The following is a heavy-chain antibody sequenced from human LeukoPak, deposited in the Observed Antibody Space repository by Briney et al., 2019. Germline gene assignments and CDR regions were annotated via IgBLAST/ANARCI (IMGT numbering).Heavy chain of an antibody. CDR3: ARLLWFGELPDY. D-gene: IGHD3-10*01. Sequence: GGSLRPSCAASGFTLSDYYMSWIRQAPGKGLEWVSYISSSGSTIYYADSVKGRFTISRDNAKNTLYLQMNSLRAEDTAVYYCARLLWFGELPDYWGQGTLVTVSS. CDR2: ISSSGSTI. J-gene: IGHJ4*02. CDR1: GFTLSDYY. V-gene: IGHV3-11*01.